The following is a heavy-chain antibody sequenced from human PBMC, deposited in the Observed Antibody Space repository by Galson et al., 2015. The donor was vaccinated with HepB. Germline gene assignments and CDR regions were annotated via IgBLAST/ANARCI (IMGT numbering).Heavy chain of an antibody. J-gene: IGHJ4*02. V-gene: IGHV3-64D*06. Sequence: SLRLSCAASGFTFSSYAMHWVRQAPGKGLEYVSAISSNGGSTYYADSVKGRFTISRDNSKNTLYLQMSSLRAEDTAVYYCVKEGRSSGHQGGYFNYWGQGTLVTVSS. CDR1: GFTFSSYA. D-gene: IGHD6-19*01. CDR3: VKEGRSSGHQGGYFNY. CDR2: ISSNGGST.